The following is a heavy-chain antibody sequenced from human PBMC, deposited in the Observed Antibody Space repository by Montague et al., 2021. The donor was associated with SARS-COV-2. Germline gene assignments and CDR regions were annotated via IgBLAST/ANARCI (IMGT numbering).Heavy chain of an antibody. CDR1: GGSISSSSYY. D-gene: IGHD3-22*01. V-gene: IGHV4-39*01. Sequence: SETLSLTCTVSGGSISSSSYYWGWIRQPAGKGLEWIGSIYYSGSTYYNPSLKSRVTISVDTSKNQFSLKLSSVTAADTAVYYCASPTYYYGSSGSDAFDIWGQGTMVTVSS. CDR2: IYYSGST. CDR3: ASPTYYYGSSGSDAFDI. J-gene: IGHJ3*02.